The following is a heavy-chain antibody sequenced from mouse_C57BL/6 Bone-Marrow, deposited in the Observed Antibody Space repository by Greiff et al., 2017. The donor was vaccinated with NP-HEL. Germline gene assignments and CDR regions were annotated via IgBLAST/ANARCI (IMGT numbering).Heavy chain of an antibody. CDR2: IYPGDGDT. J-gene: IGHJ3*01. V-gene: IGHV1-82*01. CDR1: GYAFSSSW. CDR3: ARWRTPWFAY. Sequence: VQLQQSGPELVKPGASVKISCKASGYAFSSSWMNWVKQRPGKGLEGIGRIYPGDGDTNYNGKFKGKATLTADKSSSTAYMQLSSLTSEDSAVYFCARWRTPWFAYWGQGTLVTVSA.